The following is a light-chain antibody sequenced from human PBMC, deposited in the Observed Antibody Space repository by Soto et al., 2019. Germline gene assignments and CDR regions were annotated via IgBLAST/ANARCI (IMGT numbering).Light chain of an antibody. CDR1: RSDIGDSNS. J-gene: IGLJ1*01. Sequence: QSALTQPASVSGSPGQSVTISCTGPRSDIGDSNSISWYQHSPGKAPRLPIYEVNNRPSGVSKRFSGSKAGNTASLTISGLLDDDEADYFCASFRSGTILVFGSGTKVTVL. CDR3: ASFRSGTILV. V-gene: IGLV2-14*01. CDR2: EVN.